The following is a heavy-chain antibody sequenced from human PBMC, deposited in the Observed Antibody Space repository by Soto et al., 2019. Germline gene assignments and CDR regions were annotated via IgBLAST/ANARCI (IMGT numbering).Heavy chain of an antibody. J-gene: IGHJ3*02. D-gene: IGHD2-2*01. Sequence: QVQLVQSGAEVKKPGSSVKVSCKASGGTFSSYTISWVRQAPGQGLEWMGRIIPILGIANYAQKFQGRVTITEDKSTSTAYMELSSLRSEDTAVYYCASPFWECSSTSCYVDAFDIWGQGTMVTVSS. V-gene: IGHV1-69*02. CDR1: GGTFSSYT. CDR2: IIPILGIA. CDR3: ASPFWECSSTSCYVDAFDI.